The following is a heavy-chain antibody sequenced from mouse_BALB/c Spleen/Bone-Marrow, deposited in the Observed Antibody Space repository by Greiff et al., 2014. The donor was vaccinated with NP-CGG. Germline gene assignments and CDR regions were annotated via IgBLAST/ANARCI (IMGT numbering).Heavy chain of an antibody. D-gene: IGHD4-1*01. CDR3: ARVRNWADY. CDR2: TYPGDGDT. J-gene: IGHJ2*01. Sequence: VMLVESGAELVRPGSSVKISCKASGYAFSSYWMNWVKQRPGQGLEWIGQTYPGDGDTNYNGKFKGKATLTADKSSSTAYMQLSSLTSEDSAVYFCARVRNWADYWGQGTTLTVSS. V-gene: IGHV1-80*01. CDR1: GYAFSSYW.